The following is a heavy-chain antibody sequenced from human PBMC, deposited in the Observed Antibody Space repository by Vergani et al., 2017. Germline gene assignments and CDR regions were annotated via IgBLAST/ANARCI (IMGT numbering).Heavy chain of an antibody. V-gene: IGHV4-59*01. CDR1: GGSISSYY. D-gene: IGHD4-17*01. CDR2: IYYSGST. J-gene: IGHJ6*02. CDR3: ARGPYYGDYYYYGMDV. Sequence: QVQLPESGPGLVKPSETLSLTCTVSGGSISSYYWSWIRQPPGKGLEWIGYIYYSGSTNYNPSLKSRVTISVDTSKNQFSLKLSSVTAADTAVYYCARGPYYGDYYYYGMDVWGQGTTVTVSS.